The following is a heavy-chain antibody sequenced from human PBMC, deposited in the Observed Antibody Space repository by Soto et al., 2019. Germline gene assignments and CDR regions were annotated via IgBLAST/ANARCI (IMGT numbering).Heavy chain of an antibody. Sequence: QVQLVESGGGVVQPGRSLRLSCAASGFTFSSYGMHWVRQAPGKGLEWVAVISYDGSNKYYADSVKGRFTISRDNSKNTLYLQMNSLKAEDTAVYYCAKGGSSGWPYFYYWGQGTLVTVSS. D-gene: IGHD6-19*01. CDR2: ISYDGSNK. CDR1: GFTFSSYG. CDR3: AKGGSSGWPYFYY. J-gene: IGHJ4*02. V-gene: IGHV3-30*18.